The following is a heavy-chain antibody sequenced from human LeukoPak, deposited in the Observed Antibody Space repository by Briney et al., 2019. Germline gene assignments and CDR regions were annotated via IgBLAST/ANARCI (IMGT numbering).Heavy chain of an antibody. CDR1: GGSISSGDYS. D-gene: IGHD4-11*01. Sequence: SETLSLTCAVSGGSISSGDYSWSWIRQPPGKGLEWIGYFYHSGSIYYNPSLKSRVTISADRSENQFSLNVTSVTAADTAVYYCVRTTVVNYFNYWGQGTLVTVSS. CDR3: VRTTVVNYFNY. V-gene: IGHV4-30-2*01. CDR2: FYHSGSI. J-gene: IGHJ4*02.